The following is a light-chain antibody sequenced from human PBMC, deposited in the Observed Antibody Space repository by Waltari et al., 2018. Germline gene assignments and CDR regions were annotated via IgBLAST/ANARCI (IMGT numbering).Light chain of an antibody. CDR3: QHYYRTPYS. V-gene: IGKV4-1*01. J-gene: IGKJ2*03. CDR2: WAS. CDR1: QSVFFSSTNKNY. Sequence: IVMTQSPASLAVSLGERATINCKANQSVFFSSTNKNYVAWYQQRSGQPPRLLLSWASIRESGVPDRVVGSGSGTDFTLTINSLQAEDVALYYCQHYYRTPYSFGQGTKLEIK.